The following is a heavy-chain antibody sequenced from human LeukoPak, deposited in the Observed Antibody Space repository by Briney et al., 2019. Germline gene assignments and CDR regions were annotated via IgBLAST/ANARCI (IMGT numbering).Heavy chain of an antibody. CDR1: RGSFRGYY. D-gene: IGHD3-10*01. CDR2: INHSGST. Sequence: SETLSLTCPVYRGSFRGYYWSWLRQPPPKGLDWIGEINHSGSTNYNPSLKSRVTISVDTSKNQFSLKLSSVTAADTAVYYCARGSNYYGLGYWGQGTLVTVSS. V-gene: IGHV4-34*01. J-gene: IGHJ4*02. CDR3: ARGSNYYGLGY.